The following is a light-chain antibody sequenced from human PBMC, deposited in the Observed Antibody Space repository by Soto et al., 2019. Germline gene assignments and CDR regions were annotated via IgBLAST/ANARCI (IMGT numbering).Light chain of an antibody. V-gene: IGKV1-39*01. CDR2: AAS. CDR1: QSISNY. J-gene: IGKJ4*02. CDR3: QQSYGTPLT. Sequence: DMEMTQSPSSLSAFVGDRVTITCRASQSISNYLNWYQHKPGKVPKLLIYAASSLQSGVPTRFSGSGSGTDFTLTINSLQPDDFATYYCQQSYGTPLTFGGGTKIEIK.